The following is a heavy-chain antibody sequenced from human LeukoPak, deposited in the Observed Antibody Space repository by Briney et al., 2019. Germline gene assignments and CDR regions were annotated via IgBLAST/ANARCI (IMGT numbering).Heavy chain of an antibody. CDR1: GFTFSDYY. CDR3: ARGAGRKPIDY. Sequence: GGSLRLSCAASGFTFSDYYMSWIRQAPGKGLEWVSYIGSGGSTVYYADSVKGRFTISRDNAKNSLYLQMNSLRVEDTAIYYCARGAGRKPIDYWGQGTLVTVSS. V-gene: IGHV3-11*04. CDR2: IGSGGSTV. D-gene: IGHD1-1*01. J-gene: IGHJ4*02.